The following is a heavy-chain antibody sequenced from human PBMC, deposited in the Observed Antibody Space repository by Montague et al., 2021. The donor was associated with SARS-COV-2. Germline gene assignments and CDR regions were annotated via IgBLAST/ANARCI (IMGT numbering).Heavy chain of an antibody. CDR1: GGSISSYY. J-gene: IGHJ3*02. V-gene: IGHV4-59*01. CDR2: IYYGGST. CDR3: ARVSDFWSGYYTAVGAFDI. Sequence: SETLSLTCTASGGSISSYYWSWIRQPAGKGLEWIGYIYYGGSTNXNPSRRGGVTISVDTSKNQFSLKLSSVTAADTAVYYCARVSDFWSGYYTAVGAFDIWGQGTMVTVSS. D-gene: IGHD3-3*01.